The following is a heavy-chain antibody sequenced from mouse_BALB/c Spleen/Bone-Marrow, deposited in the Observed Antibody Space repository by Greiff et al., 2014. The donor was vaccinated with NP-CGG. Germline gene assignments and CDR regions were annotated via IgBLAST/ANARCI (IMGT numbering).Heavy chain of an antibody. J-gene: IGHJ4*01. CDR1: GHTFTSYW. D-gene: IGHD1-1*01. V-gene: IGHV1-87*01. CDR3: AAYYGSSYWAMDY. Sequence: LQESGAELARPGASVNLSCKASGHTFTSYWMQWVKQRPGQGLEWIGAIYPGDGDTRYTQKFKGKATLAADKSSSTAYMQLSSLASEDSAVYYCAAYYGSSYWAMDYWGQGTSVTVSS. CDR2: IYPGDGDT.